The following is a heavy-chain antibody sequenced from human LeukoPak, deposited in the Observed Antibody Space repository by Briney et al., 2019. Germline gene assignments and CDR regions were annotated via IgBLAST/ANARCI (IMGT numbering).Heavy chain of an antibody. J-gene: IGHJ4*02. CDR2: ISSSGAYI. D-gene: IGHD6-6*01. CDR3: AKGTAARPFDY. V-gene: IGHV3-21*04. Sequence: SGGSLRLSCAASGFTFSTYSMNWVRQAPGKGLEWVSSISSSGAYIYLADSLKGRFTISRDNAKNSLYLQMNSLRAEDTAVYYCAKGTAARPFDYWGQGTLVTVSS. CDR1: GFTFSTYS.